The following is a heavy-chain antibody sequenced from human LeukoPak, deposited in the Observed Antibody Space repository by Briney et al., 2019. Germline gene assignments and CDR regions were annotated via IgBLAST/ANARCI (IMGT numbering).Heavy chain of an antibody. J-gene: IGHJ4*02. D-gene: IGHD2-2*02. CDR1: GYTFTGYY. CDR2: INPNSGGT. CDR3: ARDPLGVVVPAAIRGPDY. Sequence: ASVKVSCKASGYTFTGYYMHWVRQAPGQGLEWMGWINPNSGGTNYAQTFQGRVTMSRDTSISTAYMELSRLRSDDTAVYYCARDPLGVVVPAAIRGPDYWGQGTLVTVSS. V-gene: IGHV1-2*02.